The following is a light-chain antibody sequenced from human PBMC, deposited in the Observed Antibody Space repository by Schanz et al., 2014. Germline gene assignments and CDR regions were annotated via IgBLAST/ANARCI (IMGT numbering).Light chain of an antibody. CDR1: QSVLYSSHNKNY. J-gene: IGKJ1*01. Sequence: DIVMTQSPDSLAVSLGERATINCKSSQSVLYSSHNKNYLAWYQQKPGQPPKLLIYWASTRESGVPDRFSGSGSGTDFTLTISGLQAEDVAVYYCQQYYSTPWSFGQGTRVQIK. CDR2: WAS. V-gene: IGKV4-1*01. CDR3: QQYYSTPWS.